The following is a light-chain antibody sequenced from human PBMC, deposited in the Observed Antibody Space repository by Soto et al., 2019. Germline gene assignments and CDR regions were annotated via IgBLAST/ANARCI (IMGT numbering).Light chain of an antibody. CDR2: ANN. CDR1: SSNIGAGYD. J-gene: IGLJ2*01. Sequence: QSVLTQPPSVSGAPGQRVTISCTGSSSNIGAGYDVHCYQLLPGTAPKLLIYANNNRPSGVPDRFSGSRSGTSASLAITGLQAEDEADYYCQSYDSSLSASVVFGGGTQLTVL. CDR3: QSYDSSLSASVV. V-gene: IGLV1-40*01.